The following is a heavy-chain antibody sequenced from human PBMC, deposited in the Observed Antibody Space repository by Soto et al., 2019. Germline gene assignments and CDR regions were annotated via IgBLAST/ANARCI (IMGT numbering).Heavy chain of an antibody. CDR1: GFTFSSYG. CDR3: ARSPRGDAFDI. Sequence: GGSLRLSCAASGFTFSSYGMHWVRQAPGKGLEWVAVIWYDGSNKYYADSVKGRFTISRDNSKNTLYLQMNSLRAEDTTVYYCARSPRGDAFDIWGQGTMVTVSS. CDR2: IWYDGSNK. J-gene: IGHJ3*02. V-gene: IGHV3-33*01.